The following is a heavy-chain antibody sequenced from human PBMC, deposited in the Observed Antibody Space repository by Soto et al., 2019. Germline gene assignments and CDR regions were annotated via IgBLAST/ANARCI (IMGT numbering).Heavy chain of an antibody. CDR3: AGPGYSSQDY. J-gene: IGHJ4*02. CDR1: GFTVSSFA. CDR2: ISGSGDGT. Sequence: EVQLLESGGGLVQPGGSLRLSCAASGFTVSSFALSWVRQAPGMGLEWVSAISGSGDGTDYADSVKGRFTISRDNSKNTLYLQMNSLRAEDTAVYYCAGPGYSSQDYWGQGVLVTVSS. V-gene: IGHV3-23*01. D-gene: IGHD5-18*01.